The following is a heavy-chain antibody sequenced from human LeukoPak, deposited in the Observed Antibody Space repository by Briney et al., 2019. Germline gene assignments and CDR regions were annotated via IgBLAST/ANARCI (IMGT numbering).Heavy chain of an antibody. D-gene: IGHD3-10*01. CDR1: GYTFNDHH. J-gene: IGHJ4*02. Sequence: ASVKVSCKASGYTFNDHHIHWVRQAPGQGLEWIGRILPKSGDTDYAQKFHGRATITRDTSITTGYMELTSLISDDTAVYYCASHYGPGPDWGQGTLVTVS. CDR2: ILPKSGDT. CDR3: ASHYGPGPD. V-gene: IGHV1-2*06.